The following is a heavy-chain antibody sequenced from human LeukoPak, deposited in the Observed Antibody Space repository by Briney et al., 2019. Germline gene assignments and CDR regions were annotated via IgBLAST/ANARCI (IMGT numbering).Heavy chain of an antibody. CDR1: GFAVGSNY. CDR3: ARRPGN. V-gene: IGHV3-53*01. D-gene: IGHD1-14*01. Sequence: GGSLRLSCVASGFAVGSNYMSWVRQAPGKGLEWVSLIYSGGAIRYADSVKGRYTISRDSSKNTLFLQMNDLTVEDTARYYCARRPGNWGQGILVTVSS. J-gene: IGHJ4*02. CDR2: IYSGGAI.